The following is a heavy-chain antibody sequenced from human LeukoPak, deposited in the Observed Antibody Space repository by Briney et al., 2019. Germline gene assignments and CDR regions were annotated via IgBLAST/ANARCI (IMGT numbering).Heavy chain of an antibody. CDR1: GYTFTSYG. D-gene: IGHD3-16*02. J-gene: IGHJ5*02. Sequence: VASVKVSCKASGYTFTSYGISWVRQAPGQGLEWMGWISAYNGNTKYAQKLQGRVTMTTETSTSTAYMELRSLRSEDTAVYYCARSVDYVWGSYRSHRWFDPWGQGTLVTVSS. CDR2: ISAYNGNT. V-gene: IGHV1-18*01. CDR3: ARSVDYVWGSYRSHRWFDP.